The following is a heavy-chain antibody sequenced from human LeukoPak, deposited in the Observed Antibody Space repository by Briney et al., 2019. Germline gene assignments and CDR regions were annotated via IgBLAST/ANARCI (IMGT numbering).Heavy chain of an antibody. CDR2: INWNGGST. V-gene: IGHV3-20*01. J-gene: IGHJ4*02. CDR1: GFTVSSNY. D-gene: IGHD6-13*01. Sequence: PGGSLRLSCAASGFTVSSNYMSWVRQAPGKGLEWVSGINWNGGSTGYADSVKGRFTISRDNAKNSLYLQMNSLRAEDTALYHCASIAAAGTRGVLNYWGQGTLVTVSS. CDR3: ASIAAAGTRGVLNY.